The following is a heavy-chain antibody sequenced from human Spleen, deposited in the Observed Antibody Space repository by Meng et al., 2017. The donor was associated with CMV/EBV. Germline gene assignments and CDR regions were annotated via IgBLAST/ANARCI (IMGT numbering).Heavy chain of an antibody. D-gene: IGHD3-10*01. V-gene: IGHV1-18*04. CDR3: ARVGSGRGYLDY. Sequence: ASVKVSCKASGYSFSDYYMHWVRQAPGQGLEWMGWISPYNGNTNYAQRFQGRVTMTTDTSTSTAYMELRSLRSDDTAVYYCARVGSGRGYLDYWGQGTLVTVSS. CDR2: ISPYNGNT. J-gene: IGHJ4*02. CDR1: GYSFSDYY.